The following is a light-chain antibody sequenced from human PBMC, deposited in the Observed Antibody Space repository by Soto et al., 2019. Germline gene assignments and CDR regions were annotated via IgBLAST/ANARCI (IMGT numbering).Light chain of an antibody. CDR3: QQLNGSSWT. V-gene: IGKV1-9*01. CDR2: DAA. Sequence: QLTQAPSSLSASVGDRVTITCRASPAIASFLACYQQKPGTAPNLLIYDAATLQSGVPSRFSGSRSGTEYTLTIGSLQPEYFATYYCQQLNGSSWTFGQGTKV. CDR1: PAIASF. J-gene: IGKJ1*01.